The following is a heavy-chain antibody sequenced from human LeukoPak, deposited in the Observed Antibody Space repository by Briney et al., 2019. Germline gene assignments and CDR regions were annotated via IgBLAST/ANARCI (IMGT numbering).Heavy chain of an antibody. CDR2: ISGSAGTT. CDR3: AKDDPSYYDYVWGSYRGHFDY. D-gene: IGHD3-16*02. Sequence: GGSLRLSCAASGFTFSSYAMSWVRQAPGKGLEWVSAISGSAGTTYYADSVKGRFTISRDNSKNTLYLQMNSLRADDTAVYYCAKDDPSYYDYVWGSYRGHFDYWGQGTLVTVSS. J-gene: IGHJ4*02. V-gene: IGHV3-23*01. CDR1: GFTFSSYA.